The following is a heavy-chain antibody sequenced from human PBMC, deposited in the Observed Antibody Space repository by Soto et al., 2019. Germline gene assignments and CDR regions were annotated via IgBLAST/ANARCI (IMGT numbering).Heavy chain of an antibody. CDR1: GSTFSSYD. J-gene: IGHJ3*01. V-gene: IGHV3-23*01. D-gene: IGHD2-15*01. CDR2: ISGSGDST. Sequence: GSLRLSCAASGSTFSSYDMSWVRQAPGKGLEWVSVISGSGDSTYYADSVKGRFTISRDNSKNTLYVQMNSLRAEDMAVYYCARELGYCSGGNCYMDGAFDFWGQGTMVTVSS. CDR3: ARELGYCSGGNCYMDGAFDF.